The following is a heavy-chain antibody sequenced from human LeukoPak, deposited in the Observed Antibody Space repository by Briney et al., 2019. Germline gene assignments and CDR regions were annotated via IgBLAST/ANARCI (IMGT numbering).Heavy chain of an antibody. CDR1: GFTVSSYW. CDR2: IKQDGSKK. D-gene: IGHD2-15*01. V-gene: IGHV3-7*01. CDR3: ARDQAYCSGGSCSHVLYYYYYGMDV. Sequence: GGSLRLSCAASGFTVSSYWMSWVRQAPGKGLEWVANIKQDGSKKYYVDSVTGRFNISRDNAKNSLYLQMNSLSAEGTAVYYCARDQAYCSGGSCSHVLYYYYYGMDVWGQGTTVTVSS. J-gene: IGHJ6*02.